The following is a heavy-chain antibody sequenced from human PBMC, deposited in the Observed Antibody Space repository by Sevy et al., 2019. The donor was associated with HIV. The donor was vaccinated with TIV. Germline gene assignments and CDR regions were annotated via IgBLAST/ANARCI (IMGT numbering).Heavy chain of an antibody. J-gene: IGHJ4*02. Sequence: VKVSCKASGGTISRDGISWVRQAPGQGLEWMGGIISFFDMTNYAQKFQGRVTISADESTSTVYMELSSLRFEDTAVYYCARGGGSGWYYFDSWGQGTLVTVSS. CDR1: GGTISRDG. CDR2: IISFFDMT. CDR3: ARGGGSGWYYFDS. V-gene: IGHV1-69*01. D-gene: IGHD6-19*01.